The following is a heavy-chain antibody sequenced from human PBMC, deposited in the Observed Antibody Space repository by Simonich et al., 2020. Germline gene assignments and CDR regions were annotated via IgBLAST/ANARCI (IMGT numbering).Heavy chain of an antibody. CDR1: GGSISSYY. Sequence: QLQLQESGPGLVKPSETLSLTCTVSGGSISSYYWSWIRQPPGKGLEWIGYIYYSGSTNYNPSLKSRVTISVDTSKNQFSLKLSSVTAADTAVYYCARARTGDYYYYMDVWGKGTTVTVSS. D-gene: IGHD7-27*01. V-gene: IGHV4-59*12. J-gene: IGHJ6*03. CDR2: IYYSGST. CDR3: ARARTGDYYYYMDV.